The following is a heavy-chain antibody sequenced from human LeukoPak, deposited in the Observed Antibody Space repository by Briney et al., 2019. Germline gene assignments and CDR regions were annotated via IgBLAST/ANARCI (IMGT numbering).Heavy chain of an antibody. CDR1: GGSLSNYY. J-gene: IGHJ3*02. CDR2: IYYSGST. Sequence: SETLSLTCTVSGGSLSNYYWSWIRQPPGKGLEWIGYIYYSGSTNYNPSLKSRVTISVDTSKNQFSLKLSSVTAADTAVYYCARGGYYYDSSGYWGAFDIWGQGTMVTVSS. CDR3: ARGGYYYDSSGYWGAFDI. D-gene: IGHD3-22*01. V-gene: IGHV4-59*01.